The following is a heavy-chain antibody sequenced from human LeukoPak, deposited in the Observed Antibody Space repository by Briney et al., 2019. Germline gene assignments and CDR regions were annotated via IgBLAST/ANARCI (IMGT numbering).Heavy chain of an antibody. D-gene: IGHD5-12*01. V-gene: IGHV1-8*01. Sequence: ASVKVSCKASGYTFTSHVINWVRQATGQGLEWMGWMNPNSGNTGYAQKFQGRVTMTRNTSISTAYMELSSLRSEDTAVYYCARGSTPRYSGYYYYYMDVWGKGTTVTISS. J-gene: IGHJ6*03. CDR2: MNPNSGNT. CDR1: GYTFTSHV. CDR3: ARGSTPRYSGYYYYYMDV.